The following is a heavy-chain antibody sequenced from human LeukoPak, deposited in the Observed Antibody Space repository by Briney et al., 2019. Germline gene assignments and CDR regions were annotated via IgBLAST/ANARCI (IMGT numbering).Heavy chain of an antibody. V-gene: IGHV1-2*02. CDR1: GYTFTGYY. CDR2: INPNSGGT. J-gene: IGHJ4*02. Sequence: ASVKVSCKASGYTFTGYYMHWVRQAPGQGLEWMGWINPNSGGTNYAQKFQGGVTMTRDTSISTAYMELSRLRSDDTAVYYCARGVLLWFGELNYFDYWGQGTLVTVSS. D-gene: IGHD3-10*01. CDR3: ARGVLLWFGELNYFDY.